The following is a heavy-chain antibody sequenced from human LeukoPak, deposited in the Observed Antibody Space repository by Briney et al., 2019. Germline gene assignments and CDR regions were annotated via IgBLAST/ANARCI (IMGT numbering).Heavy chain of an antibody. D-gene: IGHD5-24*01. J-gene: IGHJ3*02. CDR2: INPKSGGT. V-gene: IGHV1-2*02. Sequence: ASVKVSCKASGYTFTAYYMHWVRQAPGQGLEWMGWINPKSGGTNYAQKFQGRVTMTRDTSISTAYMELSRLRSDDTAVYYCARYEMATTTDAFDIWGQGTMVTVSS. CDR3: ARYEMATTTDAFDI. CDR1: GYTFTAYY.